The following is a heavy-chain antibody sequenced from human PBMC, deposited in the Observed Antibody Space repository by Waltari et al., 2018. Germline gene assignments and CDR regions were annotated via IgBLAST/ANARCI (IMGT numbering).Heavy chain of an antibody. J-gene: IGHJ3*02. V-gene: IGHV4-39*01. Sequence: QLQLQESGPGLVKPSETLSLTCTVSGGSISSSRYYWGWIRQPPGKGLEWIGSIYYSGSTYYNPSLKSRVTISVDTSKNQFSLKLSSVTAADTAVYYCARQSGSYEDAFDIWGQGTMVTVSS. CDR2: IYYSGST. CDR3: ARQSGSYEDAFDI. CDR1: GGSISSSRYY. D-gene: IGHD1-26*01.